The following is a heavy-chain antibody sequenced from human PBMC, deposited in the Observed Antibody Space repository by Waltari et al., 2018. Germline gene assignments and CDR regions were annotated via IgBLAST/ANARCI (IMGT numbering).Heavy chain of an antibody. CDR1: GDSISGKYG. V-gene: IGHV4-4*01. J-gene: IGHJ4*02. CDR3: AGDRAIVLFFDY. CDR2: VNHSGKN. Sequence: QVQLQESGQGLVKPSGTLSLTCAVSGDSISGKYGWSWVRQAPAKGLEGIGQVNHSGKNHYNPSLQSRASTSVDKPKNQFSLSLHSVTAADTDVYCCAGDRAIVLFFDYWGRGTLVTVSS. D-gene: IGHD2-2*01.